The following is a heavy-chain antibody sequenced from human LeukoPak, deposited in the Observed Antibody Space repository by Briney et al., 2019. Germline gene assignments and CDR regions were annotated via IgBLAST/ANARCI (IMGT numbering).Heavy chain of an antibody. CDR2: ISWNSGSI. J-gene: IGHJ4*02. CDR3: AKDLYGSGYRGPPDY. Sequence: GGSLRLSCAASGFTFDDYAMHWVRQAPGKGLEWVSGISWNSGSIGYADSVKGRFTIPRDNAKNSLYLQMNSLRAEDTALYYCAKDLYGSGYRGPPDYWGQGTLVTVSS. V-gene: IGHV3-9*01. CDR1: GFTFDDYA. D-gene: IGHD3-10*01.